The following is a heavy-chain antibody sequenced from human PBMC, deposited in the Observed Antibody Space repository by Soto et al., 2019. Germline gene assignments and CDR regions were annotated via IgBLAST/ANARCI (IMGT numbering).Heavy chain of an antibody. CDR2: ISGSGGST. J-gene: IGHJ6*03. Sequence: GGSLRLSCAASGFTFSTYAISWVRQAPGKGLEGVSAISGSGGSTYYADSVKGRFTISRENSKNTLYLQMNSLRAEDTAVYYCAKRVYYYYYMDVWGKGTTVTVSS. CDR3: AKRVYYYYYMDV. V-gene: IGHV3-23*01. CDR1: GFTFSTYA.